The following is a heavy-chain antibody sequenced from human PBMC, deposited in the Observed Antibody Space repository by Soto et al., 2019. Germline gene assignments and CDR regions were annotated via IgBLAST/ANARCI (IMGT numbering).Heavy chain of an antibody. CDR3: AHRHGYYDILTGYYIPSNWFDP. J-gene: IGHJ5*02. CDR1: GFSLSTSGVG. Sequence: SGPTLVNPTQTLTLTCTFSGFSLSTSGVGVGWIRQPPGKALEWLALIYWNDDKRYSPSLKSRLTITKDTSKNQVVLTMTNMDPVDTATYYCAHRHGYYDILTGYYIPSNWFDPWGQGTLVTVS. V-gene: IGHV2-5*01. D-gene: IGHD3-9*01. CDR2: IYWNDDK.